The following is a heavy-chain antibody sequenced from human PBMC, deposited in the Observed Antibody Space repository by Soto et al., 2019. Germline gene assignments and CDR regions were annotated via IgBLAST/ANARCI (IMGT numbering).Heavy chain of an antibody. J-gene: IGHJ6*02. CDR3: ARGSESKPYYDFWSGYYGGYGMDV. CDR2: INPSGGGT. CDR1: GYTFTNYY. V-gene: IGHV1-46*01. D-gene: IGHD3-3*01. Sequence: ASVKVSCKASGYTFTNYYMHWVRQAPGQGPEWMGIINPSGGGTTYAQKFQGRVTMTRDTSISTAYMELSSLRSEDTAVYYCARGSESKPYYDFWSGYYGGYGMDVWGQGTTVTVSS.